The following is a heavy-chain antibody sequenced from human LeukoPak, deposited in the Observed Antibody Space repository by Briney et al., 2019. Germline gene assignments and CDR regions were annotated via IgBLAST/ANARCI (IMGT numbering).Heavy chain of an antibody. J-gene: IGHJ5*02. CDR2: INPNSGGT. D-gene: IGHD2-15*01. Sequence: ASVKVSCKPSGYTFTTYYIHWVRQAPGQGLEWMGWINPNSGGTDYAQKFQGSVTMTRDTSISTAYMELSRLTYDDTAVYYCARGVGGGSLGRFDPWGQGTLVTVSS. CDR3: ARGVGGGSLGRFDP. CDR1: GYTFTTYY. V-gene: IGHV1-2*02.